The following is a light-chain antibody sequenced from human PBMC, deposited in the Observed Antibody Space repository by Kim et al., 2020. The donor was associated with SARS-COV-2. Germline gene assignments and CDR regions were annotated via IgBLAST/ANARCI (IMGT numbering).Light chain of an antibody. Sequence: QSVTSSCTGTSSDVGSYNYVSWYQQHPGKAPKLMIYDVSKRPSGVPDRFSGSKSDNTASLTISGLQAEDEADYYCCSYAGSYTFYVFGTGTKVTVL. CDR1: SSDVGSYNY. CDR3: CSYAGSYTFYV. V-gene: IGLV2-11*03. CDR2: DVS. J-gene: IGLJ1*01.